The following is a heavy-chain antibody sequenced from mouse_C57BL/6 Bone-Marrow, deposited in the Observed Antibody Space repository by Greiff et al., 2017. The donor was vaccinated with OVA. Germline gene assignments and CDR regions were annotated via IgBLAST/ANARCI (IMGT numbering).Heavy chain of an antibody. CDR2: IWSGGST. V-gene: IGHV2-2*01. CDR3: ARVYGSSPYAMDY. D-gene: IGHD1-1*01. Sequence: QVQLQQSGPGLVQPSQCLSISCTVSGFSFTSYGVHWVRQSPGKGLEWLGEIWSGGSTDYNAAFISRLSISKDNSKSQVFFKMNSLQADDTAIYYCARVYGSSPYAMDYWGQGTSVTGSS. J-gene: IGHJ4*01. CDR1: GFSFTSYG.